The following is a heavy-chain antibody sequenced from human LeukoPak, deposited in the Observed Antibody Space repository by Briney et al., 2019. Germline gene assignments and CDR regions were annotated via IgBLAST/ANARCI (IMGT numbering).Heavy chain of an antibody. CDR3: ARGFGVVINYYGMDV. Sequence: SETLSLTCAVYGGTFSGYYWSWIRQPPGKGLEWIGEINHSGSTNYNPSLKSRVTISVDTSKNQFSLKLRSVTAADPAVYYCARGFGVVINYYGMDVWGQGTTVTVSS. CDR2: INHSGST. D-gene: IGHD3-3*01. J-gene: IGHJ6*02. V-gene: IGHV4-34*01. CDR1: GGTFSGYY.